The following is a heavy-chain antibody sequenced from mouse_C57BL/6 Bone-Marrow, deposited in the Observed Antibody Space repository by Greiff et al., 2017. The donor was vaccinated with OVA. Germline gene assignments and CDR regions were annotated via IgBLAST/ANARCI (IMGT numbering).Heavy chain of an antibody. CDR3: ARYSSGLAWFAY. J-gene: IGHJ3*01. D-gene: IGHD3-2*02. CDR1: GFNIKNTY. CDR2: IDPANGNT. Sequence: VHVKQSVAELVRPGASVKLSCTASGFNIKNTYMHWVKQRPEQGLEWIGRIDPANGNTKYAPKFQGKATITADTSSNTAYLQLSSLTSEDTAIYYCARYSSGLAWFAYWGQGTLVTVSA. V-gene: IGHV14-3*01.